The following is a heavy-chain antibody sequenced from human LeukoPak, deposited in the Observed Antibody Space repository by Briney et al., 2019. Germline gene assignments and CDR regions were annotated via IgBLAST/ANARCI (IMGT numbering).Heavy chain of an antibody. Sequence: VKVSCKASGGTFSSYAISWVRQAPGQGLEWMGRIIPILGIANYAQKFQGRVTITADESTSTAYMELSSLRSEDTAVYYCASTLDDYYDSSGLIDYWGQGTLVTVSS. CDR3: ASTLDDYYDSSGLIDY. J-gene: IGHJ4*02. V-gene: IGHV1-69*04. CDR1: GGTFSSYA. CDR2: IIPILGIA. D-gene: IGHD3-22*01.